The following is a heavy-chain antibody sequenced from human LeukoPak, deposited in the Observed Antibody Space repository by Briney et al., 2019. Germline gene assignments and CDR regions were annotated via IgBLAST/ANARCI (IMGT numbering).Heavy chain of an antibody. D-gene: IGHD3-9*01. CDR1: GGSIGTYY. J-gene: IGHJ3*02. CDR2: IYYSGST. V-gene: IGHV4-59*08. Sequence: SETLSLTCTVSGGSIGTYYWSWIRQPPGKRLEWIGYIYYSGSTNYNPSLKSRVTISVDTSKNQFSLKLSSVTATDTAVYYCAKIWPLTGAFDIWGQGTMVTVSS. CDR3: AKIWPLTGAFDI.